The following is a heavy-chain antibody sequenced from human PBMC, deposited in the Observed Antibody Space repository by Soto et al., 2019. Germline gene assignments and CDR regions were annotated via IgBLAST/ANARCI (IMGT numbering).Heavy chain of an antibody. J-gene: IGHJ6*02. V-gene: IGHV4-59*01. CDR2: IYYSGST. Sequence: PSETLSLTCTVSGGSISSYYWSWIRQPPGKGLEWIGYIYYSGSTNYNPSLKSRVTISVDTSKNQFSLKLSSVTAADTAVYYCARYCSSTSCYGRKIYGMDVWGQGTTVTV. D-gene: IGHD2-2*01. CDR3: ARYCSSTSCYGRKIYGMDV. CDR1: GGSISSYY.